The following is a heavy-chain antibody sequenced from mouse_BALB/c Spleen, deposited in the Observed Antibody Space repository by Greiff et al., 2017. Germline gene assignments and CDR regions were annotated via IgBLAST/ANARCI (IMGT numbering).Heavy chain of an antibody. CDR2: ISYSGST. CDR1: GDSITSGY. J-gene: IGHJ4*01. D-gene: IGHD1-1*01. Sequence: EVKLMESGPSLVKPSQTLSLTCSVTGDSITSGYWNWIRKFPGNKLEYMGYISYSGSTYYNPSLKSRISITRDTSKNQYYLQLNSVTTEDTATYYCARDGSSFYYYAMDYWGQGTSVTVSS. V-gene: IGHV3-8*02. CDR3: ARDGSSFYYYAMDY.